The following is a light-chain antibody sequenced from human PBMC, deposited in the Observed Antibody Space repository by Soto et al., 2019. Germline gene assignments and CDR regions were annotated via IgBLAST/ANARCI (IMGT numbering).Light chain of an antibody. J-gene: IGKJ1*01. Sequence: EILLTQSPATLPVSPGERATLSCRASQSVGNNLGWFQQKPGQAPRLLIFGASTRAAGFPDRFSGSGSGTDFTLTISRLEPEDFAVYYCQQYGSSPRTFGQGTKVDI. V-gene: IGKV3-20*01. CDR1: QSVGNN. CDR3: QQYGSSPRT. CDR2: GAS.